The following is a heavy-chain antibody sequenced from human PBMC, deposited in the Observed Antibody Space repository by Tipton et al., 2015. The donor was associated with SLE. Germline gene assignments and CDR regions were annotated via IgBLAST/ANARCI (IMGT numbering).Heavy chain of an antibody. Sequence: TLSLTCAVYGGSFSGYFWSWIRQPPGKGLEWIGSIYYSGSTYYNPSLKSRVTISVDTSKNQFSLKLSSVTAADTAVYYCARLRAPGDYVGYRWVFDYWGQGTLVTVSS. CDR2: IYYSGST. CDR3: ARLRAPGDYVGYRWVFDY. CDR1: GGSFSGYF. J-gene: IGHJ4*02. V-gene: IGHV4-34*01. D-gene: IGHD5-12*01.